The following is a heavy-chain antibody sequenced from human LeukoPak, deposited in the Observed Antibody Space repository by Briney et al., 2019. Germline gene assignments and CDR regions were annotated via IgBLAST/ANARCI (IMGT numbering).Heavy chain of an antibody. Sequence: GGSLRLSCAASGFTFSSYWMSWVRQAPGKGLEWVANIKQDGSEKYYVDSVEGRFTISRDNAKNSLYLQMNSLRAEDTAVYYCAKAGYSGYDPNFDYWGQGTLVTVSS. CDR2: IKQDGSEK. CDR3: AKAGYSGYDPNFDY. CDR1: GFTFSSYW. J-gene: IGHJ4*02. D-gene: IGHD5-12*01. V-gene: IGHV3-7*01.